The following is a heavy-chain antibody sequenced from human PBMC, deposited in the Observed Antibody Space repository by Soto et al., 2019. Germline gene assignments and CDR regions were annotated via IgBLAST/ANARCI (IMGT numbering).Heavy chain of an antibody. D-gene: IGHD5-12*01. Sequence: PGESLKISCKGSGYTFTSYWIGWVRQTPGKGLEWMGIIYPGNSDSRYSPSFQGQVTISADKSINTAYLQWSSLKASDTAMYYCARHEDGYNHLDYWGQGTLVTVSS. CDR2: IYPGNSDS. V-gene: IGHV5-51*01. CDR3: ARHEDGYNHLDY. J-gene: IGHJ4*02. CDR1: GYTFTSYW.